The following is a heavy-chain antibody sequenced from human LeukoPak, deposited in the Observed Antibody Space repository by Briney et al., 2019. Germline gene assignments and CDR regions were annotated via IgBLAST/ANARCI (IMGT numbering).Heavy chain of an antibody. V-gene: IGHV1-3*04. CDR2: IDTANGNT. Sequence: GASVKVSCKASGYTFTSHVIHWVRQAPGPRLDWMGWIDTANGNTQNSQNFQGRVTITRDTSASTVYMELSSLRSEDTAVYYCARGVGYNYGLYYQYGMHVWGQGTTVTVSS. CDR1: GYTFTSHV. J-gene: IGHJ6*02. CDR3: ARGVGYNYGLYYQYGMHV. D-gene: IGHD5-18*01.